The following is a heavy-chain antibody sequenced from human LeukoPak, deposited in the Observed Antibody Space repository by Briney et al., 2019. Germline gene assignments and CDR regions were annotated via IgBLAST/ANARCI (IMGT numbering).Heavy chain of an antibody. J-gene: IGHJ4*02. CDR2: ISSSSSYI. CDR1: GFTFSSYS. Sequence: PGGSLRLSCAASGFTFSSYSMNWVRQAPGKGLEWVSSISSSSSYIYYADSVKGRFTISRDNAKNSLYLQMNSLRAEDTAVYYCARATLYRSSRFHSAPFDYWGQGTLVTVSS. CDR3: ARATLYRSSRFHSAPFDY. V-gene: IGHV3-21*01. D-gene: IGHD6-13*01.